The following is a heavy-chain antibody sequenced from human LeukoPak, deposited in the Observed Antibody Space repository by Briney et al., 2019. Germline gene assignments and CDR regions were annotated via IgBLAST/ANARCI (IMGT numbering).Heavy chain of an antibody. D-gene: IGHD3-3*01. J-gene: IGHJ4*02. V-gene: IGHV4-59*01. CDR1: GGSISSYY. CDR3: ARPTTQSGFYPFDY. CDR2: IYYSGRT. Sequence: SETLSLTCTVSGGSISSYYWSWIRQPPGKGLEWIGYIYYSGRTSYNPSLKSRVTISVDTSKNQFSLKLSSVTAADTAVYYCARPTTQSGFYPFDYWGQGTLVTVSS.